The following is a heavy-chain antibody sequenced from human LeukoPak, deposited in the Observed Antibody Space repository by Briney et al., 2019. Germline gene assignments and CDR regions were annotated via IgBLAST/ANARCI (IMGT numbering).Heavy chain of an antibody. D-gene: IGHD3/OR15-3a*01. CDR1: GGSFSGYY. V-gene: IGHV4-34*01. CDR3: AREGMIFGVAPPSSFDY. J-gene: IGHJ4*02. Sequence: SETLSLTCAVYGGSFSGYYWSWIRQPPGKGLEWIGEINHSGSTNYNPSLKSRVTISVDTSKNQFSLKLSSVTAADTAVYYCAREGMIFGVAPPSSFDYWGQGTRVTVSS. CDR2: INHSGST.